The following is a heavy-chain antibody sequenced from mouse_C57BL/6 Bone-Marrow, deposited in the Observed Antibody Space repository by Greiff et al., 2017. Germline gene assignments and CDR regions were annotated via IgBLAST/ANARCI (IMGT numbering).Heavy chain of an antibody. Sequence: QVQLQQSGAELVKPGASVKLSCKASGYTFTEYTIHWVKQRSGQGLEWIGWFYPGSGSIKYNEKFKDKATLTADKSSSTVYMELSRLTSEASAVYFCARHEGYGSQYYYAMDYWGQGTSVTVSS. V-gene: IGHV1-62-2*01. CDR2: FYPGSGSI. J-gene: IGHJ4*01. CDR3: ARHEGYGSQYYYAMDY. D-gene: IGHD1-1*01. CDR1: GYTFTEYT.